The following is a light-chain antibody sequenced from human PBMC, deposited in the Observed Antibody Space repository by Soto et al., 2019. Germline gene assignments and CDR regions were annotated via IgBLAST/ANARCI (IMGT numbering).Light chain of an antibody. V-gene: IGLV2-8*01. Sequence: QSVLTQPPSASGSPGQSVTISCTGTSNDVGGYNYVSWYQQHPGKAPKLMIYEVTKRPSGVPDRFSGSKSGNTASLTVSGLQAEDEADYYCSSYAGSLAWVFGGGTKLTVL. CDR2: EVT. CDR1: SNDVGGYNY. J-gene: IGLJ3*02. CDR3: SSYAGSLAWV.